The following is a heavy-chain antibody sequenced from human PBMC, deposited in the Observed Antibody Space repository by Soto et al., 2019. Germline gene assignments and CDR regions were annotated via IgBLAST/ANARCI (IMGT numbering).Heavy chain of an antibody. CDR3: ARGLETTVTRFDY. CDR2: INHSGST. V-gene: IGHV4-34*01. CDR1: GGSFSGYY. Sequence: SETLSLTCAVYGGSFSGYYWSWIRQPPGKGLEWIGEINHSGSTNYNPSLKSRVTISVDTSKNQFSLKLSSVTAADTAVYYCARGLETTVTRFDYWGQGTLVTVSS. J-gene: IGHJ4*02. D-gene: IGHD4-17*01.